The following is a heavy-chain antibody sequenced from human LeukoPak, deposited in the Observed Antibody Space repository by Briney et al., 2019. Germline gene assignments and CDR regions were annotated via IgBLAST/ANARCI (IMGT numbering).Heavy chain of an antibody. Sequence: ASVKVSCKASGGTFSSYAISWVRQAPGQGLEWMGGIIPIFGTANYAQKFQGRVTITADESTSTAYMELSSLRSEDTAVYYCARDMYDSSGNDAFDIWGQGTMVTVSS. CDR3: ARDMYDSSGNDAFDI. V-gene: IGHV1-69*13. CDR2: IIPIFGTA. D-gene: IGHD3-22*01. J-gene: IGHJ3*02. CDR1: GGTFSSYA.